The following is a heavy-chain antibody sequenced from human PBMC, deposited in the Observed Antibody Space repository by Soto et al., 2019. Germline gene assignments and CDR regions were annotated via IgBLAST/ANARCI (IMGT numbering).Heavy chain of an antibody. J-gene: IGHJ4*02. CDR1: GFSFEEYE. V-gene: IGHV3-48*03. D-gene: IGHD1-26*01. CDR3: ARAAWSDEGWDH. CDR2: INQYGKIT. Sequence: SCATSGFSFEEYEMNWVRQAPGQGLEWVSYINQYGKITYYADSVKGRFTVSRDDAKNSLFLQMDSLRAEDTALYYCARAAWSDEGWDHWGQGILVTVSS.